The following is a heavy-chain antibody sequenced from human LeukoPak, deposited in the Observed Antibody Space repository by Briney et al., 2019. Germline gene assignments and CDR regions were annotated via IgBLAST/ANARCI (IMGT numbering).Heavy chain of an antibody. Sequence: ASVKVSCKASGYTFTSYGISWVRQAPGQGLEWMGWISAYNGNTNYAQKLQGRVTMTTDTSTSTAYMELRSLRSDDTAVYYCARDSPLGYCSSTSCRPTDYWGQGTLVTVSS. CDR1: GYTFTSYG. CDR2: ISAYNGNT. CDR3: ARDSPLGYCSSTSCRPTDY. V-gene: IGHV1-18*01. J-gene: IGHJ4*02. D-gene: IGHD2-2*01.